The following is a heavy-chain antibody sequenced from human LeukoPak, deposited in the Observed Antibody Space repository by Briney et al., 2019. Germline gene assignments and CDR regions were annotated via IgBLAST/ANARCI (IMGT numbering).Heavy chain of an antibody. D-gene: IGHD6-13*01. CDR1: GFTFSSYA. Sequence: GGSLRLSCAASGFTFSSYAMSWVRQAPGKGLVWVSRMNSDGSSTSHADSVKGRFTISRDNAKNTLYLQMNSLRAEDTAVYYCTRGNLEAGGAFDIWGQGTMVAVSS. CDR3: TRGNLEAGGAFDI. V-gene: IGHV3-74*01. CDR2: MNSDGSST. J-gene: IGHJ3*02.